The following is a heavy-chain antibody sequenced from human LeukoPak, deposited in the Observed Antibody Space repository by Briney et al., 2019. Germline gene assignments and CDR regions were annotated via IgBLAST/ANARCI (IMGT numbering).Heavy chain of an antibody. CDR3: NCGGDCYPPDY. CDR2: ISGSGGST. D-gene: IGHD2-21*02. Sequence: GGSLRLSCAASGFTLSSYAMSWVRQAPGKGLEWVSAISGSGGSTYYADSVKGRFTISRDNSKNTLYLQMNSLRAEDTAVYYCNCGGDCYPPDYWGQGTLVTVSS. J-gene: IGHJ4*02. V-gene: IGHV3-23*01. CDR1: GFTLSSYA.